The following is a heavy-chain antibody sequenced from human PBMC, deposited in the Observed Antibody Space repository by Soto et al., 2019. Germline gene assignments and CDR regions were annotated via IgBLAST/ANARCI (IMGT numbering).Heavy chain of an antibody. J-gene: IGHJ6*02. Sequence: EVQLVESGGGLVKPGGSLRLSCAAPGFIFSDYSMNWVRQAPGKGLEWVSFISISSDYIYYADSVKGRFTISRDNAKNSLYLPLTSLRAEDTAVYYCARVGVGPLSGLDVWGQVPPVTVS. CDR2: ISISSDYI. V-gene: IGHV3-21*01. CDR1: GFIFSDYS. D-gene: IGHD1-26*01. CDR3: ARVGVGPLSGLDV.